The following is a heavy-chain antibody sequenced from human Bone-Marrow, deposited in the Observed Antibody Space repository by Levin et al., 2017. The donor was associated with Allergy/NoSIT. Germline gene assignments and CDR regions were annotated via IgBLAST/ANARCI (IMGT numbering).Heavy chain of an antibody. CDR2: ISYDGSNK. V-gene: IGHV3-30*18. Sequence: GGSLRLSCAASGFTFSSYGMHWVRRAPGKGLEWVAVISYDGSNKYYADSVKGRFTISRDNSKNTLYLQMNSLRAEDTAVYYCAKDHSDGMDVWGQGTTVTVSS. CDR3: AKDHSDGMDV. D-gene: IGHD3-10*01. J-gene: IGHJ6*02. CDR1: GFTFSSYG.